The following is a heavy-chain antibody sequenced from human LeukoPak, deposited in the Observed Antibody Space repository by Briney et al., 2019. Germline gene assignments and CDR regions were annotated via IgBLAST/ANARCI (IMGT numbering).Heavy chain of an antibody. D-gene: IGHD3-10*01. CDR1: GGSFSGYY. V-gene: IGHV4-34*01. J-gene: IGHJ4*02. Sequence: SETLSLTCAVYGGSFSGYYWSWIRQPPGKGLEWIGEINHSGSTNYNPSLKSRVTISVDTSKNQFSLKLSSVTAADTAVYYCARRRGITMVRGPGGANDYWGQGTLVTVSS. CDR2: INHSGST. CDR3: ARRRGITMVRGPGGANDY.